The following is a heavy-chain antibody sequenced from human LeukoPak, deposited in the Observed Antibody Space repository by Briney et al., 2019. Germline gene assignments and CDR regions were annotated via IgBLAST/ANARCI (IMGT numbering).Heavy chain of an antibody. CDR2: ISSSGSTI. CDR3: ARERRELVNWFDP. J-gene: IGHJ5*02. D-gene: IGHD1-26*01. Sequence: GGSLRLSCAASGFTFSDYYMSWIRQAPGKGLEWVSYISSSGSTIYYADSVKGRFTISRDNSKNTLYLQMNSLRAADTAVYYCARERRELVNWFDPWGQGTLVSVSS. V-gene: IGHV3-11*01. CDR1: GFTFSDYY.